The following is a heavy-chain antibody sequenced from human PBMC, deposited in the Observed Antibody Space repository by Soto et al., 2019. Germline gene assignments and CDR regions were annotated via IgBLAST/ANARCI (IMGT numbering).Heavy chain of an antibody. CDR2: INAGNGNT. D-gene: IGHD6-13*01. CDR3: ARKMDKSSSWYEPIDY. J-gene: IGHJ4*02. Sequence: QVQLVQSGAEVKKPGASVKVSCKASGYTFTSYAMHWVRQAPGQRLEWMGWINAGNGNTKYSQKFQGRVTITRDTSASTAYMELSSLRSEDTAVYYCARKMDKSSSWYEPIDYWGQGTLVTVSS. CDR1: GYTFTSYA. V-gene: IGHV1-3*01.